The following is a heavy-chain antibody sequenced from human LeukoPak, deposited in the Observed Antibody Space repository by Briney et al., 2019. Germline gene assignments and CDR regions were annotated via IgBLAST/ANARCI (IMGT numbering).Heavy chain of an antibody. CDR3: ARDRGRNDAFDI. CDR1: GGSISSYY. J-gene: IGHJ3*02. D-gene: IGHD6-25*01. CDR2: IYTSGST. V-gene: IGHV4-4*07. Sequence: SEALSLTCTVSGGSISSYYWSWIRQPAGKGLEWIGRIYTSGSTNYNPSLKSRVTISVDTSKNQFSLKLSSVTAADTAVYYCARDRGRNDAFDIWGQGTMVTVSS.